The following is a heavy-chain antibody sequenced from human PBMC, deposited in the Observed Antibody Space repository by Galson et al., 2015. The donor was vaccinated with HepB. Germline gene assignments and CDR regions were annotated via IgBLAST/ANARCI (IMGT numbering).Heavy chain of an antibody. V-gene: IGHV1-18*01. Sequence: QSGAEVKKPGASVKVSCKAYGYTFTSYGISWVRQAPGQGLQWMGWISSYNGHTNYPQHLQGRVTMTTDTSTSTAYMDLRSLRSDDTAVYYCARVYNSGWYGHFDYWGQGTLVTVSS. CDR2: ISSYNGHT. J-gene: IGHJ4*02. D-gene: IGHD6-19*01. CDR3: ARVYNSGWYGHFDY. CDR1: GYTFTSYG.